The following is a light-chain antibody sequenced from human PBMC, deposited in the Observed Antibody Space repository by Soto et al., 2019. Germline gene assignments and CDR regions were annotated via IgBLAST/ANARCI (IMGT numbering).Light chain of an antibody. V-gene: IGKV1-5*03. Sequence: DIQMTQSASTLSACVGDRVTITCRASQNINSWLAWYQQKPGKAPKLLIYKASSLESGVPSRFSGSGSGTEFTLTISSLQPDDFAAYYCQQYEIYPITFGQGTRLEIK. CDR1: QNINSW. CDR3: QQYEIYPIT. J-gene: IGKJ5*01. CDR2: KAS.